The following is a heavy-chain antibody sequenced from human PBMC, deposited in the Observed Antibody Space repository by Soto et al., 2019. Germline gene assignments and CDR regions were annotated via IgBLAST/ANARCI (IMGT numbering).Heavy chain of an antibody. Sequence: AASVKVSCKASGYTFTSYGISWVRQAPGQGLEWMGWISAYNGNTNYAQKLQGRVSMTTDTSTSTAYMELRSLRSDDTAVYYCARGGEAAGPDVAFDIWGQGTMVTVSS. J-gene: IGHJ3*02. CDR2: ISAYNGNT. CDR1: GYTFTSYG. D-gene: IGHD6-25*01. CDR3: ARGGEAAGPDVAFDI. V-gene: IGHV1-18*04.